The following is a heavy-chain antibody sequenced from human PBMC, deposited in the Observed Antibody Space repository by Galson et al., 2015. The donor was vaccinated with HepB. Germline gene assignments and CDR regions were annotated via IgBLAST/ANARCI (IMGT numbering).Heavy chain of an antibody. V-gene: IGHV3-11*06. Sequence: SLRLSCAASGFTFSDYYMSWIRQAPGKGLEWLSYIDPTSGYIMYADSVKGRFTISRDNAKNSLYLQMNRLRVDDTAVYYCARRRLWDGFNCLDYWGQGNLVTVSP. J-gene: IGHJ4*02. CDR3: ARRRLWDGFNCLDY. D-gene: IGHD5-24*01. CDR2: IDPTSGYI. CDR1: GFTFSDYY.